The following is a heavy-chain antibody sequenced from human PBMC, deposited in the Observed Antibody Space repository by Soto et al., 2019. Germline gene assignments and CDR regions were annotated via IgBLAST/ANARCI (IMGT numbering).Heavy chain of an antibody. CDR1: GFSFSSYS. V-gene: IGHV3-23*01. CDR2: ISIGGDKT. Sequence: EVQLLESGGDLVQPGGSLRLSCAASGFSFSSYSFTWVRQAPGKGLEWVAGISIGGDKTWHADSVKGRFTISRDNSKKAVDLPMKSLRVDHTAVSYCAKWDGYGDHWGQGTLVPVSS. CDR3: AKWDGYGDH. J-gene: IGHJ4*02. D-gene: IGHD5-18*01.